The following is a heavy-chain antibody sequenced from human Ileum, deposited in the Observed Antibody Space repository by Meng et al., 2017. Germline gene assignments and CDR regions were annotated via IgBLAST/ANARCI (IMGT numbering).Heavy chain of an antibody. CDR3: ARGAIGTRPFDY. D-gene: IGHD2-21*01. Sequence: GQLGESGPGLVKPSGTLSLTCAVSGDAISTNWWNWVRQPPGKGLEWIGEIYHSGAFNYNPSLRSRVTISVDKSKNQLSLKLGSLTAADTAVYYCARGAIGTRPFDYWGQGTLVTVSS. CDR1: GDAISTNW. V-gene: IGHV4-4*02. J-gene: IGHJ4*02. CDR2: IYHSGAF.